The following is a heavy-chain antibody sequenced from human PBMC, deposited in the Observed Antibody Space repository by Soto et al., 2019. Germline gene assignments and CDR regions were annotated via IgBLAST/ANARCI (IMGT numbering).Heavy chain of an antibody. CDR3: AGGWKTTKYPLFDY. V-gene: IGHV1-18*01. CDR2: ISAYNGNT. Sequence: QVQLVQSGAEVKKPGASVKVSCKASGYTFTSYGISWVRQPPGQGLEWMGWISAYNGNTNYAQQFQGRVTMTTHTSTSTAYMELRRLRSDDTAAYYCAGGWKTTKYPLFDYWGQGTLVTVSS. CDR1: GYTFTSYG. J-gene: IGHJ4*02. D-gene: IGHD1-1*01.